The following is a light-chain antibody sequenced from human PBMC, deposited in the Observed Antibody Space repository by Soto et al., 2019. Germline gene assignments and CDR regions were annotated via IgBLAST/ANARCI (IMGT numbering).Light chain of an antibody. CDR2: AAS. V-gene: IGKV1-27*01. CDR3: QKYNSAPPT. J-gene: IGKJ1*01. CDR1: QSIGKY. Sequence: DIQMTQSPSSLSAFVGDRVTITCRASQSIGKYLSWFQQTPGNAPKLLIFAASTLQSGVPSRFSGSGSGTDFTLSISSLQPEDVGTFYCQKYNSAPPTFGHGTKVDIK.